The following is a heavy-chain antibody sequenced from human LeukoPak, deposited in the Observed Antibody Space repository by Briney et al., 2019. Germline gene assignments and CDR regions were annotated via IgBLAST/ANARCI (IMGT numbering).Heavy chain of an antibody. CDR1: GSGFTSYW. CDR2: IYPGESDP. D-gene: IGHD6-13*01. J-gene: IGHJ5*02. V-gene: IGHV5-51*01. CDR3: AIYRYIAAAGTAWFDP. Sequence: GVSRNISSKGSGSGFTSYWIGWVRQMPGKGLEWMGIIYPGESDPRYSPSFQGQVTIPADKSISTAYLQWSSLKASDTAMYYCAIYRYIAAAGTAWFDPWGQGTLVTVSS.